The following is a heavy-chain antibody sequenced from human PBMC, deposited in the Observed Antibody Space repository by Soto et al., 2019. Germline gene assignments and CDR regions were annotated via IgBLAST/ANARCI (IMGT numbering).Heavy chain of an antibody. D-gene: IGHD2-21*01. CDR2: IYSGGAT. V-gene: IGHV3-53*01. CDR3: ARGGNSHFDY. CDR1: GLTVSTNY. J-gene: IGHJ4*02. Sequence: EVQLVESGGGLIQPGGSLRLSCAATGLTVSTNYMSWVRQGPGKGLEWLSVIYSGGATYYADSVKGRFTISRDNSKNTLYLQMNSLRAEDTAVYYCARGGNSHFDYWGQGTLVTVSS.